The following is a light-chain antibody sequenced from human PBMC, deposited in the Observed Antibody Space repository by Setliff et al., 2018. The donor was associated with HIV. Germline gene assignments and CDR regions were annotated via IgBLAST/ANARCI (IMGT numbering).Light chain of an antibody. CDR1: NSDVGDYNY. Sequence: QSALTQPASVSGSPGQSITISCTGTNSDVGDYNYVSWYQQHPGKAPKLIISEVSNRPSGVSNRFSVSKSGNTASLTISWLQAEDEADYYCSSYTSINTFYVFGTGTKVTVL. J-gene: IGLJ1*01. V-gene: IGLV2-14*01. CDR3: SSYTSINTFYV. CDR2: EVS.